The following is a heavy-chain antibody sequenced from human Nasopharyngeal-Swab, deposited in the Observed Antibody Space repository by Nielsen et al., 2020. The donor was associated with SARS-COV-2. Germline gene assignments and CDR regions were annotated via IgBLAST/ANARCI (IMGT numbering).Heavy chain of an antibody. V-gene: IGHV7-4-1*02. CDR3: AREPGYDFWSGYSSEGDV. Sequence: GAVEVSCKASRGTFTSYTMNGVRQTPGQGLEWMGWINTNTGNPTYAQGFTGRFVFSLDTSVSTAYPQISGLKAEDTAVDYCAREPGYDFWSGYSSEGDVWGKGTTVTVSS. CDR2: INTNTGNP. CDR1: RGTFTSYT. D-gene: IGHD3-3*01. J-gene: IGHJ6*04.